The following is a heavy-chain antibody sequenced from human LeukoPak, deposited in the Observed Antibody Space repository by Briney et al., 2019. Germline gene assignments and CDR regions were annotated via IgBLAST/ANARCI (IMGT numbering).Heavy chain of an antibody. J-gene: IGHJ3*02. V-gene: IGHV4-61*01. CDR2: IYYSGST. Sequence: SETLSLTCSVSSGSVSSGSYYYSWIRQPPGKGLEWIGCIYYSGSTNYNPSLKSRVTISLDTSKNQFSLNLRSVTTADTAVYYCARSTNFEAFDIWGQGTMVTVSS. D-gene: IGHD4/OR15-4a*01. CDR1: SGSVSSGSYY. CDR3: ARSTNFEAFDI.